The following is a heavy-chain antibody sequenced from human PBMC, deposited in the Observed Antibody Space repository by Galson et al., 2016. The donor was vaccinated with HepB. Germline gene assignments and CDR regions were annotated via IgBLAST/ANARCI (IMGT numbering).Heavy chain of an antibody. V-gene: IGHV1-18*01. CDR3: ARGPGPGGNWGPMDV. Sequence: SVKVSCKASGYTFTSYALSWVRQAPGQGLEWMGWVNVNNGETHYAERLQGRVTLTTDTSTNTVYMEMRSLRFDDTAVYYGARGPGPGGNWGPMDVWGQGTTVTVSS. CDR1: GYTFTSYA. D-gene: IGHD4-23*01. J-gene: IGHJ6*02. CDR2: VNVNNGET.